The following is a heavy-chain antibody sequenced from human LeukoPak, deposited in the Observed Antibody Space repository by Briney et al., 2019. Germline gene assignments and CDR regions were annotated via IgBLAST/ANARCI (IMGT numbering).Heavy chain of an antibody. CDR2: IYYSGSA. Sequence: KPSETLSLTCAVYGGSFSGYYWSWIRQPPGKGLEWIGSIYYSGSAYYNPSLKSRVTISVDTSRNQFSLRLSSLTAADTAMYFCAKSLYDYRSGTYFRPFDYWGQGTLVTVSS. V-gene: IGHV4-34*01. CDR1: GGSFSGYY. D-gene: IGHD3-10*01. J-gene: IGHJ4*02. CDR3: AKSLYDYRSGTYFRPFDY.